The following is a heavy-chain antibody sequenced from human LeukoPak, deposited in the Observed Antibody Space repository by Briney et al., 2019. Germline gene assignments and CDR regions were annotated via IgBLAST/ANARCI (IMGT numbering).Heavy chain of an antibody. J-gene: IGHJ5*02. CDR2: ISSSSSYI. CDR1: GFTFSSYS. CDR3: ARVPGEQWLPRGYWFDP. D-gene: IGHD6-19*01. Sequence: GSLRLSCAASGFTFSSYSMNWVRQAPGKGLEWVSSISSSSSYIYYADSVKGRFTISRDNAKNSLYLQMNSLRAEDTAVYYCARVPGEQWLPRGYWFDPWGQGTLVTVSS. V-gene: IGHV3-21*01.